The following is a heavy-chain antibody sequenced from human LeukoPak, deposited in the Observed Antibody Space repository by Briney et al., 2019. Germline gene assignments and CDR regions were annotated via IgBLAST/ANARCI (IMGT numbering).Heavy chain of an antibody. CDR1: GFTFSSYG. CDR3: ARGRGDRKDWYFDL. Sequence: GGSLRLSCAASGFTFSSYGMHWVRQAPGKGLEWVAVIWYDGSKTYYLDSVKGRFTISRDNSKNTVSLQMNSLRADDTAVYYCARGRGDRKDWYFDLWGRGTLVTVSS. J-gene: IGHJ2*01. CDR2: IWYDGSKT. V-gene: IGHV3-33*01. D-gene: IGHD7-27*01.